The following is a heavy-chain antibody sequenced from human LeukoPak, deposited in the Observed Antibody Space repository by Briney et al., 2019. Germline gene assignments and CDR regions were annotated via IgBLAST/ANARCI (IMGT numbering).Heavy chain of an antibody. CDR3: AKDRQCGGGICYLVDY. J-gene: IGHJ4*02. Sequence: GGSLRLSCAASGFAFSSYAMSWVRQAPGKGLVWVSAIIGSGGSTYYADSVKGRFTISRDNSKSTVYLQVNSLRAEDTAVDYCAKDRQCGGGICYLVDYWGQGTLVTVSS. CDR1: GFAFSSYA. CDR2: IIGSGGST. V-gene: IGHV3-23*01. D-gene: IGHD2-15*01.